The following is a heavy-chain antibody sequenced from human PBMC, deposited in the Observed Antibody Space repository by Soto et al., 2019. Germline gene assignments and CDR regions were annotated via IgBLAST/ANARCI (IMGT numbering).Heavy chain of an antibody. CDR1: GGSISSGDYY. V-gene: IGHV4-30-4*01. Sequence: SETLSLTCTVSGGSISSGDYYWSWIRQPPGKGLEWIGYIYYSGSTYYNPSLKSRVTISVDTSKNQFSLKLSSVTAADTAVYYCARDCVHDYSTKSSCYYYGMDVWGQGTTVTVSS. D-gene: IGHD4-4*01. CDR3: ARDCVHDYSTKSSCYYYGMDV. CDR2: IYYSGST. J-gene: IGHJ6*02.